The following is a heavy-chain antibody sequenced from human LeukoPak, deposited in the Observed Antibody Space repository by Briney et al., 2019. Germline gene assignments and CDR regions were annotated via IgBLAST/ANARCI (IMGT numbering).Heavy chain of an antibody. Sequence: TGGSLRLSCAASGFTFSNYNMNWVRQPPGKGLQWVSYISSSSNIIYYADSVKGRITISRDNAKNSLFLQMNSLRAEDTAVYYCARDFAREFTIDYWGQGTLVTVSS. V-gene: IGHV3-48*01. CDR1: GFTFSNYN. CDR3: ARDFAREFTIDY. J-gene: IGHJ4*02. D-gene: IGHD3-10*01. CDR2: ISSSSNII.